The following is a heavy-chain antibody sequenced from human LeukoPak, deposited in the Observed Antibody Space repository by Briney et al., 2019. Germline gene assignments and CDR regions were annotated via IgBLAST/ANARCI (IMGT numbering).Heavy chain of an antibody. V-gene: IGHV3-23*01. Sequence: GGSLRLSCAASGFTFSSYAMSWVGQAPGKGLEWVSAISGSGGSTYYADSVKGRFTISRDNSKNTLYLQMNSLRAEDTAVYYCAKGALYYDFWSGLDAFDIWGQGTMATVSS. CDR1: GFTFSSYA. CDR3: AKGALYYDFWSGLDAFDI. J-gene: IGHJ3*02. D-gene: IGHD3-3*01. CDR2: ISGSGGST.